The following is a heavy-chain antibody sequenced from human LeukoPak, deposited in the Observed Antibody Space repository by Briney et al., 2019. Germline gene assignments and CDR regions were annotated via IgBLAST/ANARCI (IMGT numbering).Heavy chain of an antibody. Sequence: SETLSLTCTVSGGSISSSSYYWGWIRQPPGEGLEWIGSIYYSGSTYYNPSLKSRVTISVDTSKNQFSLKLSSVTAADTAVYYCARDGYAGYSYGLNWFDPWGQGTLVTVSS. D-gene: IGHD5-18*01. CDR3: ARDGYAGYSYGLNWFDP. CDR1: GGSISSSSYY. CDR2: IYYSGST. J-gene: IGHJ5*02. V-gene: IGHV4-39*07.